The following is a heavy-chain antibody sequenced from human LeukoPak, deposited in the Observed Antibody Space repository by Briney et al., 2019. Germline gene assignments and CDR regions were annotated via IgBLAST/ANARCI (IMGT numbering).Heavy chain of an antibody. CDR1: GFTFSSYD. CDR2: IGTAGDT. Sequence: PGGSLRLSCAASGFTFSSYDMHWVRQATGKGLERVSAIGTAGDTYYPGSVKGRFTISRENAKNSLYLQMNSLRAGDTAVYYCARAVSGWYDVGYYFDHWGQGTLVTVSS. V-gene: IGHV3-13*01. D-gene: IGHD6-19*01. CDR3: ARAVSGWYDVGYYFDH. J-gene: IGHJ4*02.